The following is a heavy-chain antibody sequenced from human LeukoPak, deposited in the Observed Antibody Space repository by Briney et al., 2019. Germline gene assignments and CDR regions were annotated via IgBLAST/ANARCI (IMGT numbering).Heavy chain of an antibody. V-gene: IGHV3-30-3*01. J-gene: IGHJ4*02. CDR2: ISYDGSNK. Sequence: GRSLRLSCAASGFTFSSYAMHWVRQAPGKGLEWVAVISYDGSNKYYADSVKGRFTISRDNSKNTLYLQMNSLRAEDTAVYYCATSPKFDYWGQGTLVTVSS. CDR3: ATSPKFDY. CDR1: GFTFSSYA.